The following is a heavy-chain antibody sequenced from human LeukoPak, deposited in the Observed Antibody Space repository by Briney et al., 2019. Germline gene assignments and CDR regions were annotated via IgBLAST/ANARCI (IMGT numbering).Heavy chain of an antibody. CDR3: ASDSPYYGMDV. CDR2: INSDGSAT. CDR1: GFPFSSYW. Sequence: PGVSLRLSCAASGFPFSSYWMHWVRQVPGKGLLWVSRINSDGSATIYADSVRGRFTISRDNAKNTLYLQMGGLRVEDTAVYHCASDSPYYGMDVWGQGTTVTVSS. J-gene: IGHJ6*02. V-gene: IGHV3-74*01.